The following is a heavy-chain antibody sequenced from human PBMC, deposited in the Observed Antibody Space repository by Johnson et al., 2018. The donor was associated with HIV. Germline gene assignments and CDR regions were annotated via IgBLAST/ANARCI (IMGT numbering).Heavy chain of an antibody. CDR1: GFTFSGHY. CDR2: AKTKVTNYIT. D-gene: IGHD1-14*01. CDR3: ARDESYRKYALTAFDI. V-gene: IGHV3-72*01. J-gene: IGHJ3*02. Sequence: VQLVESGGGLVQPGGSLRLSCAASGFTFSGHYMDWVRQAPGKGLEWVARAKTKVTNYITQYAASVEGRFTISRDDSKNSLYLQMSSLRAEDTAVYYCARDESYRKYALTAFDILGQGTMVTVSS.